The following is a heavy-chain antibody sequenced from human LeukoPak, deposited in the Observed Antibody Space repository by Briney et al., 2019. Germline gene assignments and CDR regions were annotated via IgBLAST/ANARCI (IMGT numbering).Heavy chain of an antibody. CDR3: ARDRAAAGNLGY. CDR2: IYYSGSS. V-gene: IGHV4-30-4*01. D-gene: IGHD6-13*01. CDR1: GGSISSGDYY. J-gene: IGHJ4*02. Sequence: SETLSLTCTVSGGSISSGDYYWSWIRQPPGKGLEWIGYIYYSGSSYLNPSLKSRVTISVDTSKNQFSLKLSSVTAADTAVYYCARDRAAAGNLGYWGQGTLVTVSS.